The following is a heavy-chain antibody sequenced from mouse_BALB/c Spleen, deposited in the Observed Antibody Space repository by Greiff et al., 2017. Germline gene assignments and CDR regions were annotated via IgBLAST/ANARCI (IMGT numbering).Heavy chain of an antibody. J-gene: IGHJ1*01. Sequence: EVQLQQSGAELVKPGASVKLSCTASGFNIKDTYMHWVKQRPEQGLEWIGRIDPANGNTKYDPKFQGKATITADTSSNTAYLQLSSLTSEDTAVYYGAGWLRGDFDVWGAGTTVTVSA. V-gene: IGHV14-3*02. CDR3: AGWLRGDFDV. D-gene: IGHD2-2*01. CDR2: IDPANGNT. CDR1: GFNIKDTY.